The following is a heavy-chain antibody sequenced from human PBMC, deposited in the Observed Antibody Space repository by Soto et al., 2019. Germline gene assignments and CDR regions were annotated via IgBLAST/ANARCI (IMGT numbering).Heavy chain of an antibody. J-gene: IGHJ4*02. CDR2: IIPIFGTA. D-gene: IGHD4-17*01. V-gene: IGHV1-69*12. CDR1: GGTFSNYG. CDR3: ATTTAMGSYFDY. Sequence: QVQLVQSGAEVKKPGSSVKVSCKASGGTFSNYGISWVRQAPGQGHEWMGGIIPIFGTANYAQQFQGRVTFTADESTSTVYMELSSLRSEDTAVYYWATTTAMGSYFDYWGQGILVTVSS.